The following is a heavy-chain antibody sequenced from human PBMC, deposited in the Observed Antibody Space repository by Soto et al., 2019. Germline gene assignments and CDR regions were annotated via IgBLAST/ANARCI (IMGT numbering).Heavy chain of an antibody. CDR3: ARGSTTPRGYNWFDP. V-gene: IGHV3-30*03. J-gene: IGHJ5*02. D-gene: IGHD2-2*01. CDR2: ISYDGSLK. Sequence: GGSLRLSCAASGFTFSSFGMHWVRQAPGKGREWVAVISYDGSLKRYADSVKGRFTMSRDNSRNTLYLQMNSLTAEDTAVYYCARGSTTPRGYNWFDPWGQGTLVTVSS. CDR1: GFTFSSFG.